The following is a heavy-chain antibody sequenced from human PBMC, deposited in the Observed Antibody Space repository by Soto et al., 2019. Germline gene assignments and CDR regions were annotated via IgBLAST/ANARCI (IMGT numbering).Heavy chain of an antibody. CDR3: AKDHGSGDYYYYGMDV. CDR1: GFTFSDYA. Sequence: GGSLRLSCGASGFTFSDYATSWVRQAPGKGLEWVSAVSTNGDSTFYADSVKGRFTISRDNSKNTLYLQMSGLRVEDTAVYYCAKDHGSGDYYYYGMDVWGQGTSVTVSS. CDR2: VSTNGDST. J-gene: IGHJ6*02. V-gene: IGHV3-23*01. D-gene: IGHD6-19*01.